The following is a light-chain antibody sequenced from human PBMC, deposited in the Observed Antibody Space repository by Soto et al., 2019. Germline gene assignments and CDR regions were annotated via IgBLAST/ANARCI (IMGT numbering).Light chain of an antibody. V-gene: IGLV2-14*01. CDR3: SSYRSTTTFGV. J-gene: IGLJ1*01. Sequence: QSFLTHPASLSGSPGQSITISCTGTSSDIGGYNYVSWYQQHPGKAPKVVIYEVSNRPLGVSNRFSASKSGNTASLIISGLQADDEADYFCSSYRSTTTFGVFGTGTKVTVL. CDR2: EVS. CDR1: SSDIGGYNY.